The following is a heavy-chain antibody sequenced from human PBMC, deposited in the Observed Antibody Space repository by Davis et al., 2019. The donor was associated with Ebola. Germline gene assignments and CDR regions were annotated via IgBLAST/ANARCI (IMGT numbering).Heavy chain of an antibody. D-gene: IGHD2/OR15-2a*01. J-gene: IGHJ2*01. V-gene: IGHV4-31*03. CDR2: IYYSGST. CDR3: ARSPGEYWHFDL. CDR1: GGSISSGGYY. Sequence: SETLSLTCTVSGGSISSGGYYWSWIRQHPGKGLEWIGYIYYSGSTYYNPSLKSRVTISVDTSKNQFSLKLSSVTAADTAVYYCARSPGEYWHFDLWGRGTLVTVSS.